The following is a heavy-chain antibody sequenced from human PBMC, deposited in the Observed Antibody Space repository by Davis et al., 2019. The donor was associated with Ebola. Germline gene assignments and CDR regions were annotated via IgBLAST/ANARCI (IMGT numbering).Heavy chain of an antibody. Sequence: GESLKIPCAASGFTFSNYAMHWVRQAPGKGLELVAVVSHSEREKFYGDSVKGRFTISRDNSENTLYLQMNSLTADDTAVYYCARAVFHEVLDYWGQGTPVTVSS. CDR1: GFTFSNYA. J-gene: IGHJ4*02. CDR3: ARAVFHEVLDY. V-gene: IGHV3-30*04. D-gene: IGHD3-3*01. CDR2: VSHSEREK.